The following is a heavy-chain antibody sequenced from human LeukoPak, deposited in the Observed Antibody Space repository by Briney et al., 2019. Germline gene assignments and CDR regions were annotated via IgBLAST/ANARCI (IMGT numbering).Heavy chain of an antibody. J-gene: IGHJ5*02. CDR3: ARVSGGQLVILNWFDP. Sequence: GASVKVSCRASGYTFTSYAMHWVRQAPGQRLEWMGWINAGNGNTKYSQKFQGRVTITRDTSASTAYMELRSLRSDDTAVYYCARVSGGQLVILNWFDPWGQGTLVTVSS. CDR1: GYTFTSYA. V-gene: IGHV1-3*01. D-gene: IGHD6-6*01. CDR2: INAGNGNT.